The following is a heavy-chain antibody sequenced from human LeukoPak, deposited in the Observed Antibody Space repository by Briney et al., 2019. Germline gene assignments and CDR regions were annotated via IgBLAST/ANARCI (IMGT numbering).Heavy chain of an antibody. CDR2: ITSSSSYI. V-gene: IGHV3-21*06. J-gene: IGHJ4*02. Sequence: SGGSLRLSCAASGFTFSTYSMNWVRQAPGKGLEWVSFITSSSSYIYYADSVRGRFTISRDNSKNSLYLQMSSLRAEDTAVYYCARDRGWEEPYYFDSWGQGTLVTVSS. CDR1: GFTFSTYS. CDR3: ARDRGWEEPYYFDS. D-gene: IGHD1-26*01.